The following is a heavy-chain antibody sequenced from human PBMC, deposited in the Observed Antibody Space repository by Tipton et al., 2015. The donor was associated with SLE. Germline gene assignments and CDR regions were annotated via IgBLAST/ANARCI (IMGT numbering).Heavy chain of an antibody. Sequence: TLSLTCSVSNFDVSASYYWGWVRQTPEHGLAWLGSVYRDGRTFYNPSLKSRLTISIDTSKNQFSLRPESSTAADTAVYFCARQSFGGSWEFDYWGQGALVTVSS. CDR2: VYRDGRT. CDR3: ARQSFGGSWEFDY. CDR1: NFDVSASYY. J-gene: IGHJ4*02. V-gene: IGHV4-38-2*01. D-gene: IGHD2-15*01.